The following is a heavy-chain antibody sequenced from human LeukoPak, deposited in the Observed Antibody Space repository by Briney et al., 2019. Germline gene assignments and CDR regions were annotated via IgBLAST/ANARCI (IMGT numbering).Heavy chain of an antibody. D-gene: IGHD2-15*01. J-gene: IGHJ5*02. V-gene: IGHV5-51*01. CDR1: GYSFTSYW. CDR2: IYPGDSDT. Sequence: GESLKISCKGSGYSFTSYWIAWVRQMPGKGLEWMGVIYPGDSDTRYSPSFQGQVTISADKSISTAYMELSRLRSDDTAVYYCARDSVAGRWFDPWGQGTLVTVSS. CDR3: ARDSVAGRWFDP.